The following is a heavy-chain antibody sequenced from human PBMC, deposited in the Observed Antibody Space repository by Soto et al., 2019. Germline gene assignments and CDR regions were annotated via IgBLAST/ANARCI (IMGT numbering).Heavy chain of an antibody. D-gene: IGHD6-13*01. CDR3: ARRLRVSPNWFDP. J-gene: IGHJ5*02. CDR1: GGSISSSSYY. Sequence: QLQLQESGPGLVKPSETLSLTCTVSGGSISSSSYYWGWIRQPPGKGLEWIGSIYYSGSTYYNPSLKSRVTISVDTSKNQFSLKLSSVTAADTAVYYCARRLRVSPNWFDPWGQGTLVTVSS. V-gene: IGHV4-39*01. CDR2: IYYSGST.